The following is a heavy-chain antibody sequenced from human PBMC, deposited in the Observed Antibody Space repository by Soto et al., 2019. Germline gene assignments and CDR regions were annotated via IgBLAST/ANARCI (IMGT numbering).Heavy chain of an antibody. CDR1: GFTVSSNY. V-gene: IGHV3-53*01. J-gene: IGHJ3*02. CDR2: IYSGGST. Sequence: GGSLRLSCAASGFTVSSNYMSWVRQAPGKGLEWVSVIYSGGSTYYADSVKGRFTISRDNSKNTLYLQMNSLRAEDTAVYYCARELAAAGNWVHAFDIWGQGTMVTVSS. D-gene: IGHD6-13*01. CDR3: ARELAAAGNWVHAFDI.